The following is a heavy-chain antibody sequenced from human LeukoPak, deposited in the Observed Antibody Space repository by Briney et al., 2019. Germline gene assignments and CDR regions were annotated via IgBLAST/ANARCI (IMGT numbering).Heavy chain of an antibody. CDR1: GGSFSGYY. Sequence: SSETLSLTCAVYGGSFSGYYWGWIRQPPGKGLEWIGSIYHSGSTYYNPSLKSRVTISVDTSKNQFSLTLSSVTAADTAVYYCARTYYDFWSGYSLGIFDYWGQGTLVTVSS. J-gene: IGHJ4*02. CDR3: ARTYYDFWSGYSLGIFDY. D-gene: IGHD3-3*01. CDR2: IYHSGST. V-gene: IGHV4-38-2*01.